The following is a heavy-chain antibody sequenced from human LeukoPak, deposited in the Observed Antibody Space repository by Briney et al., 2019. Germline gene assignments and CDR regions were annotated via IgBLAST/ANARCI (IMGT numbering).Heavy chain of an antibody. CDR1: GGSISSGGYY. CDR2: IYHSGST. D-gene: IGHD5-12*01. Sequence: PSETLSLTCTVSGGSISSGGYYWSWIRQPPGKGLEWIGYIYHSGSTYYNPSLKSRVTMSVDTSKNQFSLKLSSVTAADRAVYYCARAQEPVAIDYWGQGTLVTVSP. J-gene: IGHJ4*02. V-gene: IGHV4-30-2*01. CDR3: ARAQEPVAIDY.